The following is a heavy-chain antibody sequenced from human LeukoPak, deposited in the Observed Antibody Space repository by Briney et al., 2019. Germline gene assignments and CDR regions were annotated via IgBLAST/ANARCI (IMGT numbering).Heavy chain of an antibody. CDR3: ARQAGYYGSGTTHYYMDV. CDR1: GFTFSSYA. V-gene: IGHV3-30*04. D-gene: IGHD3-10*01. CDR2: IAYDGGNK. J-gene: IGHJ6*03. Sequence: PGRSLRLSCAASGFTFSSYAMHWVRQAPGKGLEWVAVIAYDGGNKYYADSVKGRFTISRDNSKSTLYLQMNSLRPEDTAVYYCARQAGYYGSGTTHYYMDVWGKGTTVTVSS.